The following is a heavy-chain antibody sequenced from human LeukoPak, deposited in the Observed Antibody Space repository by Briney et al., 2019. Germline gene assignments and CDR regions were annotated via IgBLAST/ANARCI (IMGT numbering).Heavy chain of an antibody. Sequence: GGSLRLSCAASGFTFTRYWMAWVRQAPGKGLEWVANIKQDGSEQYHVDSVRGRFTMSRDNARSSLSLQMDSLRADDTAVYYCARVSRSGYYGEYWGQGTPVTVSS. CDR2: IKQDGSEQ. V-gene: IGHV3-7*01. CDR3: ARVSRSGYYGEY. D-gene: IGHD3-3*01. CDR1: GFTFTRYW. J-gene: IGHJ4*02.